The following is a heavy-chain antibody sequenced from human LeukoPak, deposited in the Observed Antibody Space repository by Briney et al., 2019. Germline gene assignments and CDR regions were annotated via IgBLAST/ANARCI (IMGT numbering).Heavy chain of an antibody. Sequence: PSETLSLTCTVSGGSISSYYWSWIRQPPGKGLEWIGYIYYSGSTNYNPSLKSRVTISVDTSKNQFSPKLSSVTAADTAVYYCARRGVLMVYATEYYFDYWGQGTLVTVSS. CDR2: IYYSGST. V-gene: IGHV4-59*08. J-gene: IGHJ4*02. D-gene: IGHD2-8*01. CDR1: GGSISSYY. CDR3: ARRGVLMVYATEYYFDY.